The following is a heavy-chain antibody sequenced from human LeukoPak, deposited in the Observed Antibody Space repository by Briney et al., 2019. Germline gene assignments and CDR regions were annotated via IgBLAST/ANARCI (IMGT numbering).Heavy chain of an antibody. Sequence: TGGSLRLSCEVSGFTFNSYVMSWVRRAPGKGLEWVSSFNGRGGYTFYADSVKGRFTLSSDNSKNTLHLQMISLRAEDTAVYYCAKGDQPLLYGGAFDSWGQGTLVTVSS. CDR3: AKGDQPLLYGGAFDS. D-gene: IGHD2-2*02. V-gene: IGHV3-23*01. CDR2: FNGRGGYT. CDR1: GFTFNSYV. J-gene: IGHJ4*02.